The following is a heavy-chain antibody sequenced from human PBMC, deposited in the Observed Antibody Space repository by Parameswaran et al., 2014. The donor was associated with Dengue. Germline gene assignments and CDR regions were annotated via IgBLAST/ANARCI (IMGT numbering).Heavy chain of an antibody. CDR3: AKGNIVVVPAAIWERYYYYGMDV. D-gene: IGHD2-2*01. CDR2: ISYDGSNK. V-gene: IGHV3-30*18. Sequence: VRQASRKGLEWVAVISYDGSNKYYADSVKGRFTISRDNSKNTLYLQMNSLRAEDTAVYYCAKGNIVVVPAAIWERYYYYGMDVWGQGTTVTVSS. J-gene: IGHJ6*02.